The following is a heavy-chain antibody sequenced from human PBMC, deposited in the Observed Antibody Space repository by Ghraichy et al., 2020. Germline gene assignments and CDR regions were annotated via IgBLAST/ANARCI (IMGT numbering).Heavy chain of an antibody. CDR3: TRGGGYSGYDSNYYGMDV. Sequence: GGSLRLSCTASGFTFGDYAMSWFRQAPGKGLEWVGFIRSKAYGGTTEYAASVKGRFTISRDDSKSIAYLQMNSLKTEDTAVYYCTRGGGYSGYDSNYYGMDVWGQGTTVTVSS. D-gene: IGHD5-12*01. CDR2: IRSKAYGGTT. CDR1: GFTFGDYA. J-gene: IGHJ6*02. V-gene: IGHV3-49*03.